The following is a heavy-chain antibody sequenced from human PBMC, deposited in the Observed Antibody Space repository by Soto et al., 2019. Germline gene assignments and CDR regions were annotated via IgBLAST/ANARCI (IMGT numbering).Heavy chain of an antibody. CDR1: GFALSSFA. D-gene: IGHD2-8*01. V-gene: IGHV3-23*01. CDR2: SSGTGINA. Sequence: EVQLLESGGGLVQPGGSLSLSCAGSGFALSSFAMNWVRQAPGKGLAWVSASSGTGINAYYADSVRGRFTVSGDNSKNTVFFQMNSLRAEDTAVYYCANVLGWGQGTLVTVSS. J-gene: IGHJ4*02. CDR3: ANVLG.